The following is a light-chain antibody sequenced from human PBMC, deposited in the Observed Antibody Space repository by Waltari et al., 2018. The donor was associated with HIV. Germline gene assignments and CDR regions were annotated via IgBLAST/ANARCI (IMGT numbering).Light chain of an antibody. V-gene: IGKV3-20*01. CDR1: QSLGGSY. J-gene: IGKJ1*01. Sequence: MLTQSRRTLSLSPGGRATLSCRASQSLGGSYLAWYQQIPGQAPRLLIYSTSKRAAGIPERFSGSGSGTDFTLTVSRLEPEDSAIYYCHQYGRSPWTFGQGTKVEIK. CDR3: HQYGRSPWT. CDR2: STS.